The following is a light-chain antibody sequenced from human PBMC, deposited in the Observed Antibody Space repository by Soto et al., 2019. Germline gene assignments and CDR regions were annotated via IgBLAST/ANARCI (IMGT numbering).Light chain of an antibody. CDR1: QGVESSY. CDR3: HQNETSSWT. J-gene: IGKJ1*01. V-gene: IGKV3-20*01. Sequence: EIVLTQSPGTLSLSPGERVTVFCRASQGVESSYLAWFQQKPGQAPRLLIYGASRRGTGVPDRFSGSGSGTDFTLTITRLEPEDFAVYYCHQNETSSWTFGQGTNVEI. CDR2: GAS.